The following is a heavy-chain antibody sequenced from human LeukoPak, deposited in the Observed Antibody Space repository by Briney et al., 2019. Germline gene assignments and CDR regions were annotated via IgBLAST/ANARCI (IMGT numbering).Heavy chain of an antibody. Sequence: PGGSLRLSCAASGFTFSSYAMHWVRQAPGKGLEWVAVISYDGSNKYYADSVKGRFTISRDNSKNTLYLQMNSLRAEDTAVYYCARDGRDGFYGDYFDYWGQGTLVTVSS. V-gene: IGHV3-30*04. CDR3: ARDGRDGFYGDYFDY. D-gene: IGHD4-17*01. CDR2: ISYDGSNK. CDR1: GFTFSSYA. J-gene: IGHJ4*02.